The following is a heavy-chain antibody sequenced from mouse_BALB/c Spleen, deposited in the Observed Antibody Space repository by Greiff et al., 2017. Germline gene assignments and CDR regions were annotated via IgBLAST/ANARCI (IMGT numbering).Heavy chain of an antibody. CDR3: GRGDYDVVLFDY. J-gene: IGHJ2*01. D-gene: IGHD2-4*01. Sequence: EVQVVESGPELVKPGASVKLSCKASGYSFTGYFMHWVKQSHGKSLEWIGRINPYNGDTFYNQKFKGKATLTVDKSSSTAHMELLSLTSEDSAVYYCGRGDYDVVLFDYWGQGTTLTVSS. V-gene: IGHV1-37*01. CDR2: INPYNGDT. CDR1: GYSFTGYF.